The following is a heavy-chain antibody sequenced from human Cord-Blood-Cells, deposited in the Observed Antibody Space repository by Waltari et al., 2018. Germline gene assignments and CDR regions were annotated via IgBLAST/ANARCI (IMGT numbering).Heavy chain of an antibody. CDR1: GFTFCRYG. CDR2: IWYDGSNK. J-gene: IGHJ4*02. V-gene: IGHV3-33*01. CDR3: ARGTNFDY. Sequence: QLQRVESGGGVVQPGWSMRLSCGASGFTFCRYGRHWVRQAPGKGLEWLAVIWYDGSNKYYADSVKGRFTISRDNSKNTLYLQMNSLRAEDTAVYYCARGTNFDYWGQGTLVTVSS.